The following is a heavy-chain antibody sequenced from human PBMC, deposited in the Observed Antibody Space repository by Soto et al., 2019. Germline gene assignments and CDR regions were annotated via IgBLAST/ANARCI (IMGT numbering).Heavy chain of an antibody. Sequence: GASLKISCKSSGASFSSNWISWVRQMPGKGLEWMGRIDPSDSYTHYSPSFQGQVTISADKSISTAYLQWSSLKASDTAMYYCAIVGHYYYYGLDVWGQGTTVTVSS. V-gene: IGHV5-10-1*04. D-gene: IGHD1-26*01. CDR1: GASFSSNW. CDR3: AIVGHYYYYGLDV. J-gene: IGHJ6*02. CDR2: IDPSDSYT.